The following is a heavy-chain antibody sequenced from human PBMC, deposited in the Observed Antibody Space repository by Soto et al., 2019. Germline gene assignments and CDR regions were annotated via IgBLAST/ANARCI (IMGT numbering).Heavy chain of an antibody. CDR3: AADDIATFN. V-gene: IGHV1-58*02. D-gene: IGHD6-13*01. CDR2: IVVGNGNT. Sequence: QMQLVQSGPEVKKPGTSVKVSCKASGFTFSNSAIQWVRQARGQRLEWIGWIVVGNGNTNYAQKFQKRVTFTRDMSTSTAYMELSSLRSEDTAVYYCAADDIATFNWGQGTLVAVSS. J-gene: IGHJ4*02. CDR1: GFTFSNSA.